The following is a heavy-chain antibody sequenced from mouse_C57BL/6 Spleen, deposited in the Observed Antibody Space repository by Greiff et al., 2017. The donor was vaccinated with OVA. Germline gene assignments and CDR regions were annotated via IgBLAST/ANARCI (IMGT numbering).Heavy chain of an antibody. J-gene: IGHJ3*01. D-gene: IGHD3-3*01. CDR2: IYPGSGNT. CDR1: GYTFTDYY. V-gene: IGHV1-76*01. Sequence: VKLMESGAELVRPGASVKLSCKASGYTFTDYYINWVKQRPGQGLEWIARIYPGSGNTYYNEKFKGKATLTAEKSSSTAYMQLSSLTSEDSAVYFCARGGPRDWFAYWGQGTLVTVSA. CDR3: ARGGPRDWFAY.